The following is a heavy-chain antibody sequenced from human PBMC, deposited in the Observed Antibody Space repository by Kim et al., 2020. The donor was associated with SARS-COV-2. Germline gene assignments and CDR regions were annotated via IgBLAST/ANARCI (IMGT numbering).Heavy chain of an antibody. CDR3: AKDDSGYSSGEAAFDI. J-gene: IGHJ3*02. V-gene: IGHV3-30*18. CDR1: GFTFSSYG. Sequence: GGSLRLSCAASGFTFSSYGMHWVRQAPGKGLEWVAVISYDGSNKYYADSVKGRFTISRDNSKNTLYLQMNSMRAEDTAVYYCAKDDSGYSSGEAAFDIWGQGTMGTVSS. D-gene: IGHD6-19*01. CDR2: ISYDGSNK.